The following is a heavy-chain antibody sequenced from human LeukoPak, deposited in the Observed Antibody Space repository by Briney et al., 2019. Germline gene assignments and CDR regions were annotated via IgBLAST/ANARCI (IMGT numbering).Heavy chain of an antibody. CDR3: AKSLSGSFAY. CDR1: GFTFSSYG. CDR2: ISYDGSNK. J-gene: IGHJ4*02. D-gene: IGHD3-10*01. V-gene: IGHV3-30*18. Sequence: QPGGSLRLSCAASGFTFSSYGMHWVRQAPGKGLEWVAVISYDGSNKYYADSVKGRFTISRDNTKNMLYLQMTGLRVEDTAVYYCAKSLSGSFAYWGQGALVTVSS.